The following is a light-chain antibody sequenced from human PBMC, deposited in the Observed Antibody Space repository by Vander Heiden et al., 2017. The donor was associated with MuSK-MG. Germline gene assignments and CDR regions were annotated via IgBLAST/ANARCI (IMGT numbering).Light chain of an antibody. Sequence: QSLLTQPPSVSAAPGQKVTISCSGSSSSLGSNPVSWYQQLPGTAPKLLIYQDYKRPSGIPDRFSGSRSGTSATLDITGLQTGDEADYYCETWDSNHLFGPGTRVTVL. J-gene: IGLJ1*01. CDR2: QDY. V-gene: IGLV1-51*02. CDR1: SSSLGSNP. CDR3: ETWDSNHL.